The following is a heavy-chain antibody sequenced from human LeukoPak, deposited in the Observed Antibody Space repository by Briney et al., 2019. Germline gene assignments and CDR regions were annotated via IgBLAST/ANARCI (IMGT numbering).Heavy chain of an antibody. CDR3: ARTGIAVQGFDY. V-gene: IGHV1-46*01. Sequence: ASVKVSCKASGYIFTSYYMHWVRQAPGQGLEWMGIINPSGGSTSYAQKFQGRVTMTRDTSTSTVYMELSSLRSEDTAVYYCARTGIAVQGFDYWGQGTLVTVSS. CDR2: INPSGGST. J-gene: IGHJ4*02. CDR1: GYIFTSYY. D-gene: IGHD6-19*01.